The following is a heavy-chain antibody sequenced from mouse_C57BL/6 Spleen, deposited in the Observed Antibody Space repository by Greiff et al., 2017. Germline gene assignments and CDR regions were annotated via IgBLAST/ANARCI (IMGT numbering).Heavy chain of an antibody. J-gene: IGHJ2*01. D-gene: IGHD1-1*01. CDR3: ARAVYAYYFDY. CDR1: GYSITSGYD. V-gene: IGHV3-1*01. CDR2: ISYSGST. Sequence: EVKLEESGPGMVKPSQSLSLTCTVTGYSITSGYDWHWIRHFPGNKLEWMGYISYSGSTNYNPSLKSRISITHDTSKNHFFLKLNSVTTEDTATYYCARAVYAYYFDYWGQGTTLTVSS.